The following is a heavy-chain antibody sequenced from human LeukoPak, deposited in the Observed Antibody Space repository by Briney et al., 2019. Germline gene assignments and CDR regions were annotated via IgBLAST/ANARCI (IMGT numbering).Heavy chain of an antibody. CDR3: ARDSAVSTTVTTPGWFDP. Sequence: PGGSLRLSCAASGFTFSSYAMHWVRQAPGKGLEWVAVISYDGSNKYYADSVKGRFTISRDNSKNTLYLQMNSLRAEDTAVYYCARDSAVSTTVTTPGWFDPWGQGTLVTVSS. CDR2: ISYDGSNK. V-gene: IGHV3-30-3*01. CDR1: GFTFSSYA. D-gene: IGHD4-11*01. J-gene: IGHJ5*02.